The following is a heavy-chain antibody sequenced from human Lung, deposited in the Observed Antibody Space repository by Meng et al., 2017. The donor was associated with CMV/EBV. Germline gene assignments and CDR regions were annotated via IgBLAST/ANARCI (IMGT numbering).Heavy chain of an antibody. V-gene: IGHV4-38-2*02. Sequence: SETLSLXCTVSGDSISSSYYWGWIRQPPGKGLEWLGTIYQNGATYYNPSLRGRVTISVDTSKNQFSLGLTSVTAADTAVYYCARDLQRWLQSGAFDFWGKGTXVTVSS. CDR2: IYQNGAT. CDR3: ARDLQRWLQSGAFDF. J-gene: IGHJ4*02. D-gene: IGHD5-24*01. CDR1: GDSISSSYY.